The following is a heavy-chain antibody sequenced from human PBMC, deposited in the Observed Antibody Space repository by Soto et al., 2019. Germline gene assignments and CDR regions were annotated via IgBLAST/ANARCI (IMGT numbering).Heavy chain of an antibody. CDR1: GFTFSAYD. J-gene: IGHJ6*02. Sequence: GGSLRLSCAASGFTFSAYDMHWVRQTTGEGLEWVSAIGAADDPYYLGSVKGRFTISRENAKNSLYLQMNSLGAEDTAVYYCARAYSGRLPRRADYYFAMDVWGQGTTVTVSS. V-gene: IGHV3-13*05. D-gene: IGHD2-15*01. CDR3: ARAYSGRLPRRADYYFAMDV. CDR2: IGAADDP.